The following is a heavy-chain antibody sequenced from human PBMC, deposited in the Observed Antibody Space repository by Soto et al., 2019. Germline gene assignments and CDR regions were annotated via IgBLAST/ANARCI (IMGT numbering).Heavy chain of an antibody. V-gene: IGHV3-21*01. D-gene: IGHD5-12*01. J-gene: IGHJ6*02. CDR3: ARAEDDIVATGSIYYGMDV. CDR2: ISSSSSYI. Sequence: PGGSLRLSCAASGFTFSSYSMNWVRQAPGKGLEWVSSISSSSSYIYYADSVKGRFTISRDNAKNSLYLQMNSLRAEDTAVYYCARAEDDIVATGSIYYGMDVWGQGTTVTVSS. CDR1: GFTFSSYS.